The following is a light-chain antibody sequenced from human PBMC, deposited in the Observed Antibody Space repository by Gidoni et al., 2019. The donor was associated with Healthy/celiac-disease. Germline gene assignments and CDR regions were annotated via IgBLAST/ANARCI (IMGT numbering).Light chain of an antibody. CDR3: AAWDDSLSGWV. Sequence: QSVLTQPPSASGTPGQRVTIACSGSSSNSGSNYVYWYQQLPGTAPKLLIYRNNHRPSGVPDRFSGSKSGTSASLAISGLRSEYEADYYCAAWDDSLSGWVFGGGTKLTVL. CDR1: SSNSGSNY. V-gene: IGLV1-47*01. CDR2: RNN. J-gene: IGLJ3*02.